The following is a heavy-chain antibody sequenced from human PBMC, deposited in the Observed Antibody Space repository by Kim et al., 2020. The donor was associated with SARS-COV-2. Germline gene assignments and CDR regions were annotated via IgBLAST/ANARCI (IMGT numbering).Heavy chain of an antibody. CDR1: GFTFSDSA. J-gene: IGHJ3*02. CDR2: IRSNVNGYAT. Sequence: GGSLRLSCAASGFTFSDSAMHWVRRASGTVLEWLGGIRSNVNGYATAYRASVSSRFTISRDDSRNTSQLQMNSLNTLDMAVYYCTPATGSTLVICSAFD. V-gene: IGHV3-73*01. D-gene: IGHD2-15*01. CDR3: TPATGSTLVICSAFD.